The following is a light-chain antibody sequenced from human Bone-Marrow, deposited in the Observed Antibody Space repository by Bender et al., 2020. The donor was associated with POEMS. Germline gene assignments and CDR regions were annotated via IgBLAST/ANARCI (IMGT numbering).Light chain of an antibody. CDR2: SSH. CDR3: ATWEDTLMGPYVV. Sequence: QSVLTQPPSASGTPGQRVTISCSGGSSNIGAHAVNWYQHLPGTAPKLLIYSSHRRPSGVPDRFSASKSGTSASLAISGLRSEDEADYYCATWEDTLMGPYVVFGGGTRLTVL. V-gene: IGLV1-44*01. CDR1: SSNIGAHA. J-gene: IGLJ2*01.